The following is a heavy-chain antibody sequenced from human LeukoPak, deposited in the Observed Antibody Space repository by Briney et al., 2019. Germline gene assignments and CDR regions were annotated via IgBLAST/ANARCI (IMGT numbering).Heavy chain of an antibody. D-gene: IGHD3-22*01. CDR1: GGSISSSSYY. CDR3: ARDYYDSSGKTFDY. Sequence: SETLSLTCTVSGGSISSSSYYWGWIRQPPGKGLEWIGSIYYSGSTYYNPSLKSRVTISVDTSKNQFSLKLSSVTAADTAVYYCARDYYDSSGKTFDYWGQGTLVTVSS. J-gene: IGHJ4*02. V-gene: IGHV4-39*01. CDR2: IYYSGST.